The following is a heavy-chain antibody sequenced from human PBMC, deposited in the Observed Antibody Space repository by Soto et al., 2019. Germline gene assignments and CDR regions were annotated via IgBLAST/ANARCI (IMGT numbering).Heavy chain of an antibody. V-gene: IGHV4-59*01. J-gene: IGHJ4*02. Sequence: QVQLQESGPGLVKPSETLSLTCTVSGGSISSYYWSWIRQPPGKGLEWIGYIYYSGSTHYNPSLKRRRTISVGMSTNQFSLKLSSVTAADTAVYYCASHYRRRGWEWATEPLFDYWGQGILVTVPS. D-gene: IGHD6-19*01. CDR1: GGSISSYY. CDR3: ASHYRRRGWEWATEPLFDY. CDR2: IYYSGST.